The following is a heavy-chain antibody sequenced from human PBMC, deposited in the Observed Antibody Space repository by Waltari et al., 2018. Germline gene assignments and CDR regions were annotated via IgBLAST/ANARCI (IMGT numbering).Heavy chain of an antibody. CDR2: LYTSGQT. Sequence: QVQLQESGPGLVKPSETLSLICTVSGASISSYYWSWIRQPAGKGREWIGRLYTSGQTIYNPSLKSRVTMSVDTSKNQFSLKLTSVTAADTAVYYCAGAGGNSFDYWGQGTLVTVSS. CDR3: AGAGGNSFDY. D-gene: IGHD3-10*01. J-gene: IGHJ4*02. V-gene: IGHV4-4*07. CDR1: GASISSYY.